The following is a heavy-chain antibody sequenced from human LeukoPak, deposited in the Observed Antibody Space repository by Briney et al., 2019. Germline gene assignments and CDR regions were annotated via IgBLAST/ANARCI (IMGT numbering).Heavy chain of an antibody. CDR3: ASFGYGDYRYYFDY. D-gene: IGHD4-17*01. Sequence: GASVKVSCKASGYTFTTYDINWVRQATGQGLEWMGWMNPNSGNTGYAQKFQGRVTMTRNTSISTAYMELSSLRSEDTAVYYCASFGYGDYRYYFDYWGQGTLVTVSS. J-gene: IGHJ4*01. CDR1: GYTFTTYD. V-gene: IGHV1-8*01. CDR2: MNPNSGNT.